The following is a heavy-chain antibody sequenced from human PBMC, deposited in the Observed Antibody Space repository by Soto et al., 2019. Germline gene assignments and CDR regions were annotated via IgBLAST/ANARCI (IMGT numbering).Heavy chain of an antibody. V-gene: IGHV4-34*01. Sequence: PSEALSLTCAVYGGSFSGYYWSWIRQPPGKGLEWIGEINHSGSTNYNPSLKSRVTISVDTSKNQFSLKLSSVTAADTAVYYCARGRVDTAMVLLDYWGQGTLVTVSS. CDR2: INHSGST. D-gene: IGHD5-18*01. J-gene: IGHJ4*02. CDR3: ARGRVDTAMVLLDY. CDR1: GGSFSGYY.